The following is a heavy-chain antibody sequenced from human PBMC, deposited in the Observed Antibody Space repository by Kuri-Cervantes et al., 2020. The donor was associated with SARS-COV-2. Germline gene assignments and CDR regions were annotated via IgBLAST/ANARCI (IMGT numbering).Heavy chain of an antibody. CDR2: ISSSSSYI. J-gene: IGHJ4*02. Sequence: GGSLRLSCAASGFTFSSYSMNWVRQAPGKGLEWVSSISSSSSYIYYADSVKGRFTISRDNAKNSLYLQMNSLRAEDTAVYYCARVGRNPAELELLSYYFDYWGQGTLVTVSS. V-gene: IGHV3-21*01. D-gene: IGHD1-7*01. CDR1: GFTFSSYS. CDR3: ARVGRNPAELELLSYYFDY.